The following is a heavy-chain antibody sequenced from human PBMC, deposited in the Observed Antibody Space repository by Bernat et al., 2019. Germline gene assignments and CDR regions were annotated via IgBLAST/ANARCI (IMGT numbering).Heavy chain of an antibody. Sequence: EVQLVESGGGLVQPGGSLRLSCAASGFTFSSYWMSWVRQAPGKGLEWVANIKQDGSEKYYVDSVKGRFTISRDNAKNSLYLQMNSLRAEVTAVYYCARTGGIATATYYYYGMDVWGQGTTVTVSS. V-gene: IGHV3-7*01. CDR2: IKQDGSEK. J-gene: IGHJ6*02. CDR1: GFTFSSYW. CDR3: ARTGGIATATYYYYGMDV. D-gene: IGHD6-13*01.